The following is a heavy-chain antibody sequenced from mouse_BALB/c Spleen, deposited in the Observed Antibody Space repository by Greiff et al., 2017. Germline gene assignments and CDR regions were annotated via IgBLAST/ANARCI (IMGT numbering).Heavy chain of an antibody. CDR1: GFTFSSYY. J-gene: IGHJ4*01. CDR3: ARHPYYYGSSYYAMDY. V-gene: IGHV5-6-2*01. Sequence: DVMLVESGGGLVKLGGSLKLSCAASGFTFSSYYMSWVRQTPEKRLELVAAINSNGGSTYYPDTVKGRFTISRDNAKNTLYLQMSSLKSEDTALYYCARHPYYYGSSYYAMDYWGQGTSVTVSS. D-gene: IGHD1-1*01. CDR2: INSNGGST.